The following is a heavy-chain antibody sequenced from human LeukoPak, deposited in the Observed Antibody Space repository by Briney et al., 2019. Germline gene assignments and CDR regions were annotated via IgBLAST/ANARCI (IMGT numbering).Heavy chain of an antibody. CDR2: FYPEDGET. D-gene: IGHD2-2*01. CDR3: ATDSPYCSSTSCYSFDY. CDR1: GYTLTELS. J-gene: IGHJ4*02. V-gene: IGHV1-24*01. Sequence: ASVKVSCKVSGYTLTELSMHWVRQAPGKGLEWMGGFYPEDGETIYAQKFQGRVTMTEDTSTDTAYMELSSLRSEDTAVYYCATDSPYCSSTSCYSFDYWGQGTLVTDSS.